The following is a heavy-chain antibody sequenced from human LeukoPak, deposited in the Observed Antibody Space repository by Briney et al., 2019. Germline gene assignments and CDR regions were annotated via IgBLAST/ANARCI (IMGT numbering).Heavy chain of an antibody. J-gene: IGHJ4*02. CDR1: GGSISSYY. V-gene: IGHV4-59*01. CDR3: AKGGSGSSIDY. D-gene: IGHD1-26*01. CDR2: IYYSGST. Sequence: SETLSLTCTVSGGSISSYYWSWIRQPPGKGLEWIGYIYYSGSTDYNPSLKSRVTISADTSKNQFSLKLTSVTAADTAVYYCAKGGSGSSIDYWGQGTLVTVSS.